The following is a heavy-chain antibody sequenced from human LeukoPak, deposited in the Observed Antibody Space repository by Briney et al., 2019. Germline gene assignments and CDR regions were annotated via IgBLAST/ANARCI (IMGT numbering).Heavy chain of an antibody. D-gene: IGHD4-17*01. V-gene: IGHV1-18*01. CDR3: AREADDYGEFKFDYYYYGMDV. CDR2: ISAYNGNT. Sequence: ASVKVSCKASGYTFTSYGISWVRQAPGQGLEWMGWISAYNGNTNYAQKLQGRVTMTTDTSTSTAYMELRSLRSDDTAVYYCAREADDYGEFKFDYYYYGMDVWGQGTTVTVSS. J-gene: IGHJ6*02. CDR1: GYTFTSYG.